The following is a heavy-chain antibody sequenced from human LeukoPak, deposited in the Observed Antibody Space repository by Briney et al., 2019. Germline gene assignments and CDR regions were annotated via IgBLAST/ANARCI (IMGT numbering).Heavy chain of an antibody. CDR2: THSDGTTT. D-gene: IGHD2-15*01. V-gene: IGHV3-74*01. J-gene: IGHJ5*02. CDR3: ARGRYCTVGSCSSAWFDP. CDR1: GFTFSSYW. Sequence: QTGGSLRLSCAASGFTFSSYWMHWVRQAPGKGLVWVSRTHSDGTTTSYADSVKGRFTVSRDNAKNTLYLQMNSLRAEDTAVYYCARGRYCTVGSCSSAWFDPWGQGALVTVSS.